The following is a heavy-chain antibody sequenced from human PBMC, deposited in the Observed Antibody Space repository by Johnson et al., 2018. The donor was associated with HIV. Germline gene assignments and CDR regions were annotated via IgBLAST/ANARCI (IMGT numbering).Heavy chain of an antibody. CDR1: GFTFSDYA. J-gene: IGHJ3*02. D-gene: IGHD3-22*01. Sequence: QVQLVESGGGVVQPGRSLRLSCAASGFTFSDYAIHWVRQAPGKGLEWVAVISYDGSNKYYADSVKGRFTISRDNSKNTLYLQMNSLRAEDTAVYYCARVITMIVVVIGDIGGQGTMVTVSS. CDR3: ARVITMIVVVIGDI. CDR2: ISYDGSNK. V-gene: IGHV3-30-3*01.